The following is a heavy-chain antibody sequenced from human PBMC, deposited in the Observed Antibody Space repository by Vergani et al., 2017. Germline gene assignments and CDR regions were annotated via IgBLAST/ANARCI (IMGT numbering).Heavy chain of an antibody. CDR1: GGTFSSYA. V-gene: IGHV1-69*06. CDR3: ARVGFYGSGSYYTGFDY. D-gene: IGHD3-10*01. J-gene: IGHJ4*02. CDR2: IIPIFGTA. Sequence: QVQLVQSGAEVKKPGSSVKVSCKASGGTFSSYAISWVRQAPGQGLEWMGGIIPIFGTANYAQKFQGRVTITADKSTSTAYMELSSLRSEDTAVYYCARVGFYGSGSYYTGFDYWGQGTLVTVSS.